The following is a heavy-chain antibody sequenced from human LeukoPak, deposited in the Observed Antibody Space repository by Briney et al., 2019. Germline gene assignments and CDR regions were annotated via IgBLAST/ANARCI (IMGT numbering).Heavy chain of an antibody. CDR1: GGSFSGYY. J-gene: IGHJ4*02. CDR3: AQYYYDSSGPYYFDY. V-gene: IGHV4-34*01. D-gene: IGHD3-22*01. Sequence: SETLSLTCAVYGGSFSGYYWSWIRQPPGKGLEWIGEINHSGSTNYNPSLKSRVTISVDTSKNQFSLKLSSVTAAGTAVYYCAQYYYDSSGPYYFDYWGQGTLVTVSS. CDR2: INHSGST.